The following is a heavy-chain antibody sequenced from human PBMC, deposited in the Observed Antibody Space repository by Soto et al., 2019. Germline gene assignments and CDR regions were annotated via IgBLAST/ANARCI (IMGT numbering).Heavy chain of an antibody. CDR2: MNPNSGNT. V-gene: IGHV1-8*01. J-gene: IGHJ6*03. CDR3: ARGITRMVRGVRTYYMDV. CDR1: GYTFTSYD. Sequence: QVQLVQSGAEVKKPGASVKVSCKASGYTFTSYDINWVRQATGQGREWMGWMNPNSGNTGYAQKFQGRVTMTRNTDISTAYMELSSLRSEDTAVYYCARGITRMVRGVRTYYMDVWGKGTTVTVSS. D-gene: IGHD3-10*01.